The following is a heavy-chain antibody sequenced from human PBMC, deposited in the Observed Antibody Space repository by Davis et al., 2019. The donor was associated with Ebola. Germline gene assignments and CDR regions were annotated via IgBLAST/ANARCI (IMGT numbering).Heavy chain of an antibody. D-gene: IGHD5-18*01. CDR3: ARKSGYSFPHFYYYYYMDV. CDR1: GFTFSSYW. J-gene: IGHJ6*03. V-gene: IGHV3-7*03. CDR2: IKQDGSEK. Sequence: PGGSLRLSCAASGFTFSSYWMNWVRQAPGKGLEWVANIKQDGSEKYYVDSVKGRFTISRDNAKNSLYLQMNSLRAEDTAVYYCARKSGYSFPHFYYYYYMDVWGKGTTVTVSS.